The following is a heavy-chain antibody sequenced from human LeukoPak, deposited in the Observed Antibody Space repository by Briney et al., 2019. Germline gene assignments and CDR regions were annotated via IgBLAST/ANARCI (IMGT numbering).Heavy chain of an antibody. V-gene: IGHV3-7*03. J-gene: IGHJ4*02. Sequence: DSVKGRFTISRDNAKNSLYLHMNSLRAEDTAVYYCAKDGDTAMVTTGSTFDYWGQGTLVTVSS. CDR3: AKDGDTAMVTTGSTFDY. D-gene: IGHD5-18*01.